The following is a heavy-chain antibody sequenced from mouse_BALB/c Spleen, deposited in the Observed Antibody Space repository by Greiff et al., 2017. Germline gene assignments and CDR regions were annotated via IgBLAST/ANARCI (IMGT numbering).Heavy chain of an antibody. CDR3: VRVGENYRYACFAY. D-gene: IGHD2-14*01. CDR1: GFTFSSFG. J-gene: IGHJ3*01. Sequence: EVKLMESGGGLVQPGGSRKLSCAASGFTFSSFGMHWVRQAPEKGLEWVAYISSGSSTIYYADTVKGRFTISRDNPKNTLFLQMTSLRSEDTAMYYCVRVGENYRYACFAYWGEGTLVTVSA. V-gene: IGHV5-17*02. CDR2: ISSGSSTI.